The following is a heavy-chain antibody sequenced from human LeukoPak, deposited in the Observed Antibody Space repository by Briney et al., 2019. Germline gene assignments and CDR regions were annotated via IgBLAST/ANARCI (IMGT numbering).Heavy chain of an antibody. CDR2: ISGSGGST. D-gene: IGHD3-16*01. Sequence: GGSLRLSCAASGFTFSSYGMSWVRQAPGKGLEWVSAISGSGGSTYYADSVKGRFTISRDNSKNTLYLQMNSLRAEDTAVYYCAKVSTTHVVWVTGYFDYWGQGTLVTVSS. V-gene: IGHV3-23*01. CDR3: AKVSTTHVVWVTGYFDY. J-gene: IGHJ4*02. CDR1: GFTFSSYG.